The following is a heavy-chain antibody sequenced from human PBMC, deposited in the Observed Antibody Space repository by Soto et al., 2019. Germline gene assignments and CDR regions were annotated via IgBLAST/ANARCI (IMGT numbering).Heavy chain of an antibody. Sequence: GGSLRLSCAASGFTFSSYAMSWVRQAPGKGLEWVSAISGSGGSTYYADSVKGRFTISRDNSKNTLYLQMNSLRAEDTAVYYCARHSSYSGRKSYAFDIWGQGTMVTVSS. J-gene: IGHJ3*02. CDR3: ARHSSYSGRKSYAFDI. CDR2: ISGSGGST. V-gene: IGHV3-23*01. CDR1: GFTFSSYA. D-gene: IGHD1-26*01.